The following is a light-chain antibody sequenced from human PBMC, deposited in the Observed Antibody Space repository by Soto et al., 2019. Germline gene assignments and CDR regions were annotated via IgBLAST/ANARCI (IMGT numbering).Light chain of an antibody. CDR2: STN. J-gene: IGLJ2*01. CDR1: SSNIGSNT. Sequence: QSVLTQPPSTSGTPGQRVTISCSGGSSNIGSNTVNWYQQLPVTAPKLLITSTNPRPSGVPDRFSGSKSGTSASLAISGLQSEDEADYYCAAWDDSLDGHVVFGGGTKLTVL. V-gene: IGLV1-44*01. CDR3: AAWDDSLDGHVV.